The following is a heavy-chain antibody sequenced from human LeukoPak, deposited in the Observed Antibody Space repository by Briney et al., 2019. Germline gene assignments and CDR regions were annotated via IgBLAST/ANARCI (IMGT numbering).Heavy chain of an antibody. D-gene: IGHD2-8*02. CDR3: ARDSTNTWSYFDY. V-gene: IGHV3-30*03. CDR2: ISYDGSNK. CDR1: GFTFSSYG. Sequence: GGSLRLSCAASGFTFSSYGMHWVRQAPGKGLEWVAVISYDGSNKYYADSVKGRFTVSRDNSQNTLYLQMSGLKDEETAVYYCARDSTNTWSYFDYWGQGALVTVSS. J-gene: IGHJ4*02.